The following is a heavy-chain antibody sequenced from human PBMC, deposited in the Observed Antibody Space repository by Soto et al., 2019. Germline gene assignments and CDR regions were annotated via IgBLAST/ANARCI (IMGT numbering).Heavy chain of an antibody. CDR2: MNPNSGYT. V-gene: IGHV1-8*01. J-gene: IGHJ6*03. CDR1: GYTFTSYE. CDR3: ARGTGSGIYPPNYYYMDV. D-gene: IGHD3-10*01. Sequence: GASVKVSCKASGYTFTSYEISWVRQAAGQGLEWMGWMNPNSGYTGYAQKFQDRVTMTRNTSISTAYMEVSSLRSEDTAVYYCARGTGSGIYPPNYYYMDVWGKGTTVTVSS.